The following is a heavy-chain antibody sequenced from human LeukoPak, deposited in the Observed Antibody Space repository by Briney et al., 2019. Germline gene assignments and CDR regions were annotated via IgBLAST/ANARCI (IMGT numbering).Heavy chain of an antibody. CDR2: FYTSGSN. V-gene: IGHV4-4*07. J-gene: IGHJ3*02. Sequence: SETLSLTCTVSGASINGYSWGWIRQPAGRPLEWIGRFYTSGSNDYNPSLRSRVTMSVDTSRNQQFSLKLSSVTAADTAVYYCVRPDSGGGAFDIWGQGTMVIVSS. CDR3: VRPDSGGGAFDI. CDR1: GASINGYS. D-gene: IGHD6-19*01.